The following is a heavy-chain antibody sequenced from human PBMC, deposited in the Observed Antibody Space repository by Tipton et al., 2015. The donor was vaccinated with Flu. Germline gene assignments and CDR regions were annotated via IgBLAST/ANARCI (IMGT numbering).Heavy chain of an antibody. Sequence: AVCGFSVSNNYMSWVRQAPGKGLEWVSVIYSDGRTRYADSVKGRFTISRDNSKNTLFLQMNDLRAEDTAIYYCAKDFGAGSPVWGWFDSWGLGTLVTVSS. CDR3: AKDFGAGSPVWGWFDS. CDR1: GFSVSNNY. D-gene: IGHD3-10*01. J-gene: IGHJ5*01. V-gene: IGHV3-66*01. CDR2: IYSDGRT.